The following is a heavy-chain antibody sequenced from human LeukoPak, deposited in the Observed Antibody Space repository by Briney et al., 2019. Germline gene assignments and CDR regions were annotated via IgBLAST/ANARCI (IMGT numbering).Heavy chain of an antibody. CDR2: IYYSGST. CDR3: ARQRRDAFDI. V-gene: IGHV4-59*08. J-gene: IGHJ3*02. CDR1: AFPFSTYV. Sequence: GSLRLSCAASAFPFSTYVMSWIRQPPGKGLEWIGYIYYSGSTNYNPSLKSRVTISVDRSKNQFSLKLSSVTAADTAVYYCARQRRDAFDIWGQGTMVTVSS.